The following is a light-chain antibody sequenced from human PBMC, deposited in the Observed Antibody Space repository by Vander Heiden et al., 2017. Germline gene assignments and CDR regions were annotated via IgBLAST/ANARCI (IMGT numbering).Light chain of an antibody. Sequence: SYLLTQPPSVSVAPGQTARITGGASSIGIKSVPWYQVRPGQAPVLFVYDDHDRPSGIPERLSGSNSGNTATLTISRVEAGDEADYYCHVWDSDDDRPVFGGGTKLNVL. CDR1: SIGIKS. J-gene: IGLJ3*02. V-gene: IGLV3-21*02. CDR2: DDH. CDR3: HVWDSDDDRPV.